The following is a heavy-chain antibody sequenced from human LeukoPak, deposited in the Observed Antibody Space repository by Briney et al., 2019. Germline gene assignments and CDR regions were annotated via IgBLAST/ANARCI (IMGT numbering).Heavy chain of an antibody. J-gene: IGHJ4*02. CDR1: GFTVSAYA. CDR2: ISYDGNNK. D-gene: IGHD5-12*01. Sequence: PGVSLRLSCAASGFTVSAYAMAWVRQAPGKGLEWVAVISYDGNNKYYADSVKGRFIISRDNSKNTLYLQLNNLRTEDSAIYYCARGHLGYDRAGDYWGQGTLVTVSS. CDR3: ARGHLGYDRAGDY. V-gene: IGHV3-30-3*01.